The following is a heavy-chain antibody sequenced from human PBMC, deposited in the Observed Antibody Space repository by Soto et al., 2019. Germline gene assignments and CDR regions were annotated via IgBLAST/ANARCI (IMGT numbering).Heavy chain of an antibody. J-gene: IGHJ4*02. D-gene: IGHD3-3*01. Sequence: PSETLSLTCTVSSGSITFYYWTWFRQSPGKGLEGIGYIAYNGTTTYNPSLKSRVTISLDTSKTRFSLRLTSATAADTATYFCARGQDCIFWSGLKYYFHHWGQGAQVTVS. V-gene: IGHV4-59*01. CDR3: ARGQDCIFWSGLKYYFHH. CDR1: SGSITFYY. CDR2: IAYNGTT.